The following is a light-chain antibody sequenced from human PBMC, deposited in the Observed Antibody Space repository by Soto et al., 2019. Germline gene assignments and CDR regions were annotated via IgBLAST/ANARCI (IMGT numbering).Light chain of an antibody. CDR3: QKYNSAPWT. CDR2: AAS. J-gene: IGKJ1*01. CDR1: QGISNY. V-gene: IGKV1-27*01. Sequence: IQMTQSPLSLSASVGDRVTITCRTSQGISNYLAWYQQKPGKVPKLLIYAASTLQSGAPSRFSGSGSGTDFTLTISSLQPEDVATYYCQKYNSAPWTFGLGTKVEIK.